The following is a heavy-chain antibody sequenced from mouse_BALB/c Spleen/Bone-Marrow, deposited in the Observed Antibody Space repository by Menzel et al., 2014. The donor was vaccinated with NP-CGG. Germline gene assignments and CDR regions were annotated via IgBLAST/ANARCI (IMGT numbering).Heavy chain of an antibody. CDR1: GYAFTNYL. V-gene: IGHV1-54*01. Sequence: QVQLQQSGAELVRPGTSVKVTCKASGYAFTNYLIEWVKQRPGQGLEWIGVINPGSGGTNYNEKFKGKATQTADKSSSTAYMQLSSLTSDDSAVYFCARREDYDLDYWGQGTTLTVSS. CDR2: INPGSGGT. CDR3: ARREDYDLDY. D-gene: IGHD2-4*01. J-gene: IGHJ2*01.